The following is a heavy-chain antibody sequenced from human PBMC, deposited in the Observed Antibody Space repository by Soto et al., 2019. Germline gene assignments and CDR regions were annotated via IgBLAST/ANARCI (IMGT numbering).Heavy chain of an antibody. V-gene: IGHV1-69*01. J-gene: IGHJ3*02. D-gene: IGHD3-22*01. CDR2: IIPIFGTA. CDR3: ARDNRYYYDSSGRDAFDS. Sequence: QVQLVQSGAEVKKPGSSVKVSCKASGGTFSSYAISWVRQAPGQGLEWMGGIIPIFGTANYAQKFQDRVTITADESTSTAYMELSSLRSEDTAVYYCARDNRYYYDSSGRDAFDSWGQGTMVTVSS. CDR1: GGTFSSYA.